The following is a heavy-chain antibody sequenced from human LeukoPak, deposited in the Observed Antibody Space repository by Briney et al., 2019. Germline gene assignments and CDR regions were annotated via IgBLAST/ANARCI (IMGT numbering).Heavy chain of an antibody. CDR2: INPTGGST. J-gene: IGHJ4*02. CDR1: GYPFTSHY. Sequence: ASVKISFKASGYPFTSHYMHWVRPAPGQGLEWMGLINPTGGSTGYAQKFQGRVTITRDMSTSTEYMELSSLRSDDTAVYYCARASIAVVGGVRYWGQGTLVTVSS. CDR3: ARASIAVVGGVRY. V-gene: IGHV1-46*01. D-gene: IGHD6-19*01.